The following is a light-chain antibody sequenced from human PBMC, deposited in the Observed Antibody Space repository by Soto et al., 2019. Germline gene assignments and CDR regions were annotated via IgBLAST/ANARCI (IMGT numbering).Light chain of an antibody. CDR3: CAYAGSRKV. CDR2: EVS. V-gene: IGLV2-14*01. J-gene: IGLJ1*01. CDR1: SSDVGGYDY. Sequence: QSALTQPASVSGSPGQSITISCTGTSSDVGGYDYVSWFQQHPGKAPKLMIYEVSDRPSSVSNRFSGSKSGNTASLTISGLQAEDEADYYCCAYAGSRKVFGTGTKLTVL.